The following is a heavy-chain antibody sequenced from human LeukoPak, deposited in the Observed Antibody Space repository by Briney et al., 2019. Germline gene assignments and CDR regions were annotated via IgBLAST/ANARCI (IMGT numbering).Heavy chain of an antibody. CDR2: IYTSGST. CDR3: ARGDWLLYPNWFDP. V-gene: IGHV4-4*07. Sequence: PSETLSLTCTVSGGSISSYYWSWLRQPAGKGLEWIGRIYTSGSTNYNPSLKSRVTISVDTSKNQFSLKLSSVTAADTAVYYCARGDWLLYPNWFDPWGQGTLVTVSS. CDR1: GGSISSYY. D-gene: IGHD3/OR15-3a*01. J-gene: IGHJ5*02.